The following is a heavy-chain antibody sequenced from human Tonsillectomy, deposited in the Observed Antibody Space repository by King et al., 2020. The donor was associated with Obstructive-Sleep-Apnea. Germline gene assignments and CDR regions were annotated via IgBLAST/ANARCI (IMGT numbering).Heavy chain of an antibody. CDR1: CYSFTSYW. D-gene: IGHD7-27*01. J-gene: IGHJ2*01. Sequence: QLVQSGAEVKKPGEALKISCKGSCYSFTSYWIGWVRQIPGKGLEWVGIIYPGDSDTRYRPSFQGQVTISVDKSISTAYLQWSSLKASDTAMYYCVSGDTRILGVDWYFDLWGRGTLVTVSS. V-gene: IGHV5-51*01. CDR3: VSGDTRILGVDWYFDL. CDR2: IYPGDSDT.